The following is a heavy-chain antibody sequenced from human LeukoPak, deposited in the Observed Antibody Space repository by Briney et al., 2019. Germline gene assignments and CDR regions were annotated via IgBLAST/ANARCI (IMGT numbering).Heavy chain of an antibody. CDR3: AHRRPGHLSGWDNSYFDN. CDR1: GFSLYSSGVG. J-gene: IGHJ4*02. V-gene: IGHV2-5*02. CDR2: IYWDEDK. D-gene: IGHD6-19*01. Sequence: SGPTLVNPTQTLTLTCTFSGFSLYSSGVGVGWIRQPPGKALEWLAVIYWDEDKRYNPSLRSRLDLSKDHSKSQVFLVMSKMDPVDTATYYCAHRRPGHLSGWDNSYFDNWGPGTLVTVSS.